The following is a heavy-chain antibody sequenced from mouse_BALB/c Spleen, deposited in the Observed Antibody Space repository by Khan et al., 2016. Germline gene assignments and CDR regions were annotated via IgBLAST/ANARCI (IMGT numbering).Heavy chain of an antibody. CDR1: GFTFSSYA. CDR3: ARGRYYGSSYYWYFDV. J-gene: IGHJ1*01. CDR2: ISSGGST. D-gene: IGHD1-1*01. V-gene: IGHV5-6-5*01. Sequence: EVELVESGGGLVKPGGSLKLSCAASGFTFSSYAMSWVRQTPEKRLEWVASISSGGSTYYPDSVKGRFTISRDHARNILYLQMSSLRSEDTAMYYCARGRYYGSSYYWYFDVWGAGTTVTVSS.